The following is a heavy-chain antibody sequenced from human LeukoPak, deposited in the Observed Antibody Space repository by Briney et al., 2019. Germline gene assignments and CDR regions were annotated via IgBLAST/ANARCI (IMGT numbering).Heavy chain of an antibody. V-gene: IGHV3-66*01. CDR1: GFTVSSNY. D-gene: IGHD6-13*01. Sequence: PGGSLRLSCAASGFTVSSNYMSWVRQAPGKGLEWVSVIYSGGSTYYADSVKGRFTISRDNSKNTLYLQMNSLRAEDTAVYYCASPGGTIVSSSWLTPTGYWGQGTLVTVSS. J-gene: IGHJ4*02. CDR3: ASPGGTIVSSSWLTPTGY. CDR2: IYSGGST.